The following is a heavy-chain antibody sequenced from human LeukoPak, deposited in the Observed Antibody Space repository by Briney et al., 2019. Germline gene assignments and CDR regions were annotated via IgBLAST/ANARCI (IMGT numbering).Heavy chain of an antibody. CDR2: NSAYNGNT. D-gene: IGHD3-16*01. CDR3: ARDAFMIRSYLPRLNWFDP. CDR1: GYTCTSYG. V-gene: IGHV1-18*01. Sequence: ASVKVSCKASGYTCTSYGISWERHAPVQGPDQMEWNSAYNGNTNYAQKLQGRVTMTTDTSTSTAHMELRSLRSDDTAVYYCARDAFMIRSYLPRLNWFDPWGQGTLVTVSS. J-gene: IGHJ5*02.